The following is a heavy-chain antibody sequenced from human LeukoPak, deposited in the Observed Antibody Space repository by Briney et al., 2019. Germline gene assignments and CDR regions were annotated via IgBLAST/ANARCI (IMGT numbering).Heavy chain of an antibody. D-gene: IGHD2-2*02. CDR1: GGSFSGYY. J-gene: IGHJ5*02. CDR2: INHSGST. CDR3: ARGPGAAAAIPGRRSGLDP. V-gene: IGHV4-34*01. Sequence: SETLSLTCAVYGGSFSGYYWSWIRQPPGKGLEWIGEINHSGSTNYNPSLKRRVTISVDTSKNQFSLKLSSVTAADTAVYYCARGPGAAAAIPGRRSGLDPWGQGTLVTVSS.